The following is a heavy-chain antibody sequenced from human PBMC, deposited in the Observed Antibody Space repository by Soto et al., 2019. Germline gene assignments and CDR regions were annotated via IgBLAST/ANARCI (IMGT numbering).Heavy chain of an antibody. D-gene: IGHD6-13*01. V-gene: IGHV4-59*08. CDR2: IYYSGST. CDR1: GGSISSYY. Sequence: SETLSLTCTVSGGSISSYYWSWIRQPPGKGLEWIGYIYYSGSTNYNPSIKSRVTISVDTSKNQFSLKLSSVTAADTAVYYCARIKGSGYSSSWYSSGWYYFDYWGQGTLVTVSS. CDR3: ARIKGSGYSSSWYSSGWYYFDY. J-gene: IGHJ4*02.